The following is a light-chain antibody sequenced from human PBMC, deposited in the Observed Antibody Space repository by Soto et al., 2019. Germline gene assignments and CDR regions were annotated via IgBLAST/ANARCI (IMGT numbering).Light chain of an antibody. V-gene: IGKV3-15*01. J-gene: IGKJ2*01. CDR3: QQYNNWPQT. CDR2: GAS. Sequence: EIVMTQSPATLSVSPGERATLSCRASQSVSSNLAWYQQKPGQAPRLLIYGASTMATVIPARFSGSGSGTEFTLTISSLQSEDFAVSYCQQYNNWPQTFGQGTKLEIK. CDR1: QSVSSN.